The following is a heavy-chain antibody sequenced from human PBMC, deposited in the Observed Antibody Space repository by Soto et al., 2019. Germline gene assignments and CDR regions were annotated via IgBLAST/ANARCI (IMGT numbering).Heavy chain of an antibody. CDR2: MNPNSGNT. CDR3: ARGGLRLGVLTSYYCYCMDV. J-gene: IGHJ6*02. D-gene: IGHD3-22*01. CDR1: GSTFTSYD. Sequence: ASVKVSCKASGSTFTSYDINWVRQATGQGLEWMGWMNPNSGNTGYAQKFQGRVTMTRNTSISTAYMELSSLRSEDTAVYYCARGGLRLGVLTSYYCYCMDVWGQGTTATVSS. V-gene: IGHV1-8*01.